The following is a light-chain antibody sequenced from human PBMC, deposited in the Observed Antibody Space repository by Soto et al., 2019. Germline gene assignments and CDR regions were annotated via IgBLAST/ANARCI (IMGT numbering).Light chain of an antibody. CDR2: GAS. V-gene: IGKV3-20*01. CDR3: QQYGSSLPT. Sequence: EIVLTQSPGTLSLSPGERATLSCRASQSVSSSYLAWYQQKPGQAPRLLIYGASSRATGIPDRLSGSGSGTDFTLTIRRLEPEDFAGYYCQQYGSSLPTFGPGTKEDIK. CDR1: QSVSSSY. J-gene: IGKJ3*01.